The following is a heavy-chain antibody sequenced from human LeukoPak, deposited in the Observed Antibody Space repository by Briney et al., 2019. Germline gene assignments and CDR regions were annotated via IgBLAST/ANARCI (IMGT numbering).Heavy chain of an antibody. J-gene: IGHJ3*02. D-gene: IGHD6-19*01. CDR1: GYSISSGYY. CDR2: IYHSGST. Sequence: SETLSLTCAVSGYSISSGYYWGWIRQPPGKGLEWIGSIYHSGSTYYNPSLKSRVTISVDTSKNQFSLKLSSVTAADTAVYYCARDLRGIAVAGKHDAFDIWGQGTMVTVSS. V-gene: IGHV4-38-2*02. CDR3: ARDLRGIAVAGKHDAFDI.